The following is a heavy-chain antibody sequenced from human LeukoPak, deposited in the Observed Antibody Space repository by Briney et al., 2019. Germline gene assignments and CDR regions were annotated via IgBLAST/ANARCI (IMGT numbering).Heavy chain of an antibody. CDR2: TSGSGGST. J-gene: IGHJ4*02. CDR3: AKGALYYYGSGSYLFDY. Sequence: GGSLRLSCAASGFTFSSYAMSWVRQAPGKGLEWVSATSGSGGSTYYADSVKGRFTISRDNSKNTLYLQMNSLRAEDTAVYYCAKGALYYYGSGSYLFDYWGQGTLVTVSS. CDR1: GFTFSSYA. V-gene: IGHV3-23*01. D-gene: IGHD3-10*01.